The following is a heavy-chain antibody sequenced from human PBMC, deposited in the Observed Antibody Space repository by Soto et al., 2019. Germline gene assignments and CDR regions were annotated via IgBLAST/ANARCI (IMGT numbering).Heavy chain of an antibody. J-gene: IGHJ4*02. V-gene: IGHV3-23*01. D-gene: IGHD3-10*01. Sequence: EVQLLESGGGLVQPGGSLRLSCAASGFTFSTYAMNWVRQTPGKGLDWVSSISGSGGTTYYADSVKGRFTISRENSKNTLDLQMNSLRAEDTAVYYCAKALGELWFGDLLPDYWGQGTLVTVSS. CDR1: GFTFSTYA. CDR3: AKALGELWFGDLLPDY. CDR2: ISGSGGTT.